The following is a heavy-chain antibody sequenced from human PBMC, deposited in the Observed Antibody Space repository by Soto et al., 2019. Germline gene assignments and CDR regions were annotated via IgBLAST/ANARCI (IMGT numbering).Heavy chain of an antibody. J-gene: IGHJ4*02. CDR3: AKDSGLVLSFYCDY. Sequence: EVQLVEAGGGLVQPGRSLRLSCAASGFTFDDYAMHWVRQAPGKCLEWGSGISWNSGSIGYADSVKGRFTISRDNAKNSLYLQMNSLRAEDTVLYYCAKDSGLVLSFYCDYVGQGTPVTVSS. CDR1: GFTFDDYA. D-gene: IGHD6-19*01. CDR2: ISWNSGSI. V-gene: IGHV3-9*01.